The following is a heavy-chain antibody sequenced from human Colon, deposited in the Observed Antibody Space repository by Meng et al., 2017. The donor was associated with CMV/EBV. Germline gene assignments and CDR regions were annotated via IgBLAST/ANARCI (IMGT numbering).Heavy chain of an antibody. CDR1: GFDFSTYT. CDR2: ISSSSTYI. D-gene: IGHD3-22*01. Sequence: GGSLRLSCAASGFDFSTYTMNWVRQAPGRGLEWVSAISSSSTYIYYADSVKGRFTISRDNAKNSLYLQLNSLRAEDTAVYYCARSIYDSSGLYRAEYFQDWGQGTLVTVSS. CDR3: ARSIYDSSGLYRAEYFQD. J-gene: IGHJ1*01. V-gene: IGHV3-21*01.